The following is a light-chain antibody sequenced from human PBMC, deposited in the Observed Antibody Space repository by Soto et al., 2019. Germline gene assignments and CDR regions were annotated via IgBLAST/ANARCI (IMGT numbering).Light chain of an antibody. CDR2: KAS. Sequence: ASVGDRVTITCRASQSISVWLAWYQQKAGKAPNLLIYKASRLESGVPSRFSGSGSETEFTLTISGLQPGDSATYYCQQYNSYSPTFGQGT. V-gene: IGKV1-5*03. CDR1: QSISVW. J-gene: IGKJ1*01. CDR3: QQYNSYSPT.